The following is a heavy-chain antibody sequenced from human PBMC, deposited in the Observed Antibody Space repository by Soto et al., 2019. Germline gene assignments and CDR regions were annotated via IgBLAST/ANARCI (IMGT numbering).Heavy chain of an antibody. D-gene: IGHD2-2*01. CDR1: GDSVSSNSAA. Sequence: SQTLSLTCAISGDSVSSNSAAWNWIRQSPSRGLEWLGRTYYRSKWYNDYAVSVKSRITINPDTSKNQFSLQLNSVTPEDTALYYCARDLSGDQLLSYPIPAGYYYGMDVWGQGTTVTVSS. J-gene: IGHJ6*02. V-gene: IGHV6-1*01. CDR2: TYYRSKWYN. CDR3: ARDLSGDQLLSYPIPAGYYYGMDV.